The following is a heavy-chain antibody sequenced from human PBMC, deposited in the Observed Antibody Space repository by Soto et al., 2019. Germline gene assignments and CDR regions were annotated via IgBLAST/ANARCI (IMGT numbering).Heavy chain of an antibody. CDR2: SSNSGTFS. V-gene: IGHV3-11*06. CDR3: ARSGDNYNRLDY. Sequence: GSLSLSCEGSGFTFSDYYISWIRQAPGKGLEWISYSSNSGTFSRYADSVKGRFSISRDNTKNLLYLQMNSLRAEDTAVYYCARSGDNYNRLDYWGQGTPVTVYS. D-gene: IGHD1-1*01. CDR1: GFTFSDYY. J-gene: IGHJ4*02.